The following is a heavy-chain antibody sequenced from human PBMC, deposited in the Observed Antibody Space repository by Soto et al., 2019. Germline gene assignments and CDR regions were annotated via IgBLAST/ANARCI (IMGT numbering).Heavy chain of an antibody. Sequence: EVQLVESGGGLVQPGGSLRLSCVASGFTFNSYLMHWVRQAAGKGLEWVSRIDNDGSATTYADSVKGRFTISRDNAKNTLFLHMNTLRVDDTAVYYCARDNWNSYWGQGTLVTVSS. CDR1: GFTFNSYL. D-gene: IGHD1-1*01. J-gene: IGHJ4*02. V-gene: IGHV3-74*01. CDR3: ARDNWNSY. CDR2: IDNDGSAT.